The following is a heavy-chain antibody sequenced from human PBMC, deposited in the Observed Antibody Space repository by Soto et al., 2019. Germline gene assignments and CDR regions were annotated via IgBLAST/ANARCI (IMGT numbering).Heavy chain of an antibody. D-gene: IGHD2-2*01. J-gene: IGHJ6*03. CDR2: INHSGST. V-gene: IGHV4-34*01. Sequence: SETLSLTCAVYGGSFSGYYWSWIRQPPGKGLEWIGEINHSGSTNYNPSLKSRVTISVDTSKNQFSLKLSSVTAADTAVYYCASGGCSSTSCYANYYMDVWGKGTTVTVSS. CDR1: GGSFSGYY. CDR3: ASGGCSSTSCYANYYMDV.